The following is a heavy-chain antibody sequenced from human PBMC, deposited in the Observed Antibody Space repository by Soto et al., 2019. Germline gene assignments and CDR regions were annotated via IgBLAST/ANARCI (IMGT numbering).Heavy chain of an antibody. J-gene: IGHJ4*02. Sequence: PWGSLRLSCAASWLTLSSYALHCVRQSRSKGLEWVAVISYDGSNKYYADSVKGRFTISRDNSKNTLYLQMNSLRAEDTAVYYCARDINGSGWPLDYWGQGTLVTVSS. CDR2: ISYDGSNK. CDR1: WLTLSSYA. D-gene: IGHD6-19*01. V-gene: IGHV3-30-3*01. CDR3: ARDINGSGWPLDY.